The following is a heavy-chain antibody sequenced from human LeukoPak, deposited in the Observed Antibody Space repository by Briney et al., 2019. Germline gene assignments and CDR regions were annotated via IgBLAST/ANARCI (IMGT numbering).Heavy chain of an antibody. D-gene: IGHD2-15*01. Sequence: SKTLSLTCSVSGGSISGYYWSWIRQPPGQGLEWIGYMYETGHTMYNSSLKSRVTMSLDTSKNHFSLSLSSVTAADTAVYYCARHPFATPFDYWGPGTLVTVSS. CDR1: GGSISGYY. J-gene: IGHJ4*02. V-gene: IGHV4-59*08. CDR2: MYETGHT. CDR3: ARHPFATPFDY.